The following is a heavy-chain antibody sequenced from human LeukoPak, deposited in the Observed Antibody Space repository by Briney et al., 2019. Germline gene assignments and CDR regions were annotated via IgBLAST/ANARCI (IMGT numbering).Heavy chain of an antibody. CDR1: GFTFSSYT. CDR2: ISRSSIYK. Sequence: GGSLRLSCAASGFTFSSYTMTWVRQAPGKGLEWVSSISRSSIYKYYADSLKGRFTISRDNAKNSLYLQLHSLRPEDTALYYCSTEPRSIIYWGHGTLVTVSS. V-gene: IGHV3-21*04. CDR3: STEPRSIIY. J-gene: IGHJ4*01.